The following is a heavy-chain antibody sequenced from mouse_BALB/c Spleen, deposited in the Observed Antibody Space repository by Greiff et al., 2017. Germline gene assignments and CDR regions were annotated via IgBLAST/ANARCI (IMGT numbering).Heavy chain of an antibody. V-gene: IGHV5-4*02. CDR1: GFTFSDYY. Sequence: EVKLMESGGGLVKPGGSLKLSCAASGFTFSDYYMYWVRQTPEKRLEWVATISDGGSYTYYPDSVKGRFTISRDNAKNNLYLQVSSLKSEDTAMYYCAREGDGPYAMDYWGQGTSVTVSS. D-gene: IGHD2-3*01. J-gene: IGHJ4*01. CDR3: AREGDGPYAMDY. CDR2: ISDGGSYT.